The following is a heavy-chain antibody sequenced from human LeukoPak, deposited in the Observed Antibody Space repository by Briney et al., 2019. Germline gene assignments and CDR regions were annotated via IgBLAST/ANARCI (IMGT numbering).Heavy chain of an antibody. Sequence: SETLSLTCTVSGYSISSGYFWGWIRQPPGKGLEWIGEINHSGSTNYNPSLKSRVTISVDTSKNQFSLKLSSVTAADTAVYYCARALNYGSGSYLSYYYYYMDVWGKGTTVTISS. CDR3: ARALNYGSGSYLSYYYYYMDV. D-gene: IGHD3-10*01. CDR1: GYSISSGYF. J-gene: IGHJ6*03. CDR2: INHSGST. V-gene: IGHV4-38-2*02.